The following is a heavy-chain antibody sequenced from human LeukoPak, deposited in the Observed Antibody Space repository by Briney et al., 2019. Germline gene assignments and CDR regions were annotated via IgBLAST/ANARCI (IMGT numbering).Heavy chain of an antibody. Sequence: PGGSLRLSCAASGFIFSSYGMHWVRQAPGKGLEWVALIWYDGSKKDYADSVKGRFTISRDNSKNSLYLQMNSLRDEDTAVYYCARDNGMTSGWYAGRIDYYYGMDVWGQGTTVTVSS. CDR1: GFIFSSYG. J-gene: IGHJ6*02. CDR3: ARDNGMTSGWYAGRIDYYYGMDV. CDR2: IWYDGSKK. D-gene: IGHD6-19*01. V-gene: IGHV3-33*01.